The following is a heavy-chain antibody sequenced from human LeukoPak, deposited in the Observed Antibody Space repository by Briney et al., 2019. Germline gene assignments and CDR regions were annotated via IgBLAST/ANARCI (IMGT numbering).Heavy chain of an antibody. CDR2: IKQDGSEK. CDR1: GFTLRDSW. CDR3: ARTAY. D-gene: IGHD2-21*02. V-gene: IGHV3-7*01. Sequence: GGSLRLSCAASGFTLRDSWMHWVRQAPGKGLEWVANIKQDGSEKYYVDSVKGRFTISRDNAKNLLSLQMNSLRAEDTAVYYCARTAYWGQGTLVTVSS. J-gene: IGHJ4*02.